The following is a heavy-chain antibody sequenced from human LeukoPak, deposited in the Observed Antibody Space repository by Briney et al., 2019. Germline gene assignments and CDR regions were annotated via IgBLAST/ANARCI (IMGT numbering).Heavy chain of an antibody. CDR3: AKVLGSSSWYADY. J-gene: IGHJ4*02. CDR1: GFTFSSYA. Sequence: SGGSLRLSCVASGFTFSSYAMSWVRQAPGKGLEWVSAISGSGGSTYYADSVKGRFTISRDNSKNTLYLQMNSLRAEDTAVYYCAKVLGSSSWYADYWGQGTLVTVSS. D-gene: IGHD6-13*01. V-gene: IGHV3-23*01. CDR2: ISGSGGST.